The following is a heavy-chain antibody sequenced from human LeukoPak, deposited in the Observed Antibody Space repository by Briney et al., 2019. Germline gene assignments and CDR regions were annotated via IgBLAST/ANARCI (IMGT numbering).Heavy chain of an antibody. D-gene: IGHD3-22*01. Sequence: GGSLRLSCTASGVTFSTYAMSWVRQAPGKGLGWVSSISVSGSSTYYVDSAKGRFIISRDISKNTLFLQMNSLRAEDTAVDYCAKHVQDYYDGSGSRSYDYWGQGTLATVS. CDR1: GVTFSTYA. V-gene: IGHV3-23*01. CDR2: ISVSGSST. J-gene: IGHJ4*02. CDR3: AKHVQDYYDGSGSRSYDY.